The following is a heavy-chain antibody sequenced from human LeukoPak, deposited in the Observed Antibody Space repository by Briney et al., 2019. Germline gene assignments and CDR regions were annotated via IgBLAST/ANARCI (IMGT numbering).Heavy chain of an antibody. V-gene: IGHV4-39*01. CDR1: GFTFSSYS. D-gene: IGHD3-22*01. CDR3: GRHSSSSSYSPFDY. J-gene: IGHJ4*02. Sequence: SGGSLRLSCAASGFTFSSYSMNWIRQPPGKGLEWIGSINYSGSTNYKPSLKSRVTISVDTSKNQFSLKLSSVTAADTAVYYCGRHSSSSSYSPFDYWGQGTLVTVSS. CDR2: INYSGST.